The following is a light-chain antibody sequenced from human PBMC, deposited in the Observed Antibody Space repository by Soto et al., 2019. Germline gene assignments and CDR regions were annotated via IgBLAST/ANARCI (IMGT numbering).Light chain of an antibody. CDR3: QQYNNWPPDRT. CDR2: GAS. V-gene: IGKV3-15*01. Sequence: EIVMTQSPASLSVSPGDRAALSWRASQRVGSNLDWYQQKPGQAPRLLIYGASTRATGIPARFSGSGSGTEFTLTISSLQSEDFAIYFCQQYNNWPPDRTFGQGTKVEIK. CDR1: QRVGSN. J-gene: IGKJ1*01.